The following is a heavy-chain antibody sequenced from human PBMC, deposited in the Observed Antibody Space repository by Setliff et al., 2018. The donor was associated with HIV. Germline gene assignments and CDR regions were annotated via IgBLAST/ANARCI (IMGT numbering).Heavy chain of an antibody. J-gene: IGHJ5*02. D-gene: IGHD2-2*01. CDR2: IYSGGST. CDR1: GFTVSSNY. Sequence: GGSLRLSCAASGFTVSSNYMSWVRQAPGKGLEWVSVIYSGGSTYYADSVKGRFTISRDNSKNTLYLQMNSLRAEDTAVYYCARGAVGCGGTSCSPAWFDPWGQGTLVTVSS. CDR3: ARGAVGCGGTSCSPAWFDP. V-gene: IGHV3-66*02.